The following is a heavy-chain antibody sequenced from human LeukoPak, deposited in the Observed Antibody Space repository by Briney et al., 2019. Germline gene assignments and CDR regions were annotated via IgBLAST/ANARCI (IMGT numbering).Heavy chain of an antibody. D-gene: IGHD1-1*01. CDR3: VRDGRPLDY. Sequence: GGSLRLSCAASGFTFSGSWMSWVRQAPGKGLEWVANIKEDGSEKYYVDSVRGRFSISRDNAKNSLYLQMNRLRAEDTGVYYCVRDGRPLDYWGQGTLVTVSS. CDR2: IKEDGSEK. CDR1: GFTFSGSW. J-gene: IGHJ4*02. V-gene: IGHV3-7*01.